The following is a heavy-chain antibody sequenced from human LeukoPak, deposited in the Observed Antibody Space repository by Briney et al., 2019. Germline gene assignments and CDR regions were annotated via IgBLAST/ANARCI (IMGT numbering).Heavy chain of an antibody. V-gene: IGHV4-59*08. CDR2: IYSSGST. CDR3: ARSVEMATIDY. Sequence: SETLSLTCTVSGGSISSYYWSWIRQPPGKGLEWIGYIYSSGSTYYNPSLKSRVTISVDTSKNRFSLKLSTVTAADTAVYYCARSVEMATIDYWGQGTLVTVSS. D-gene: IGHD5-24*01. J-gene: IGHJ4*02. CDR1: GGSISSYY.